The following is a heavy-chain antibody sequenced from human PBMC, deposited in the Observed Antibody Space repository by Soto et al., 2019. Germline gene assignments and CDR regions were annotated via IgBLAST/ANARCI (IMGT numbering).Heavy chain of an antibody. J-gene: IGHJ4*02. Sequence: EVQLLESGGGLVQPGGSLRLSCAASGFTFSSYGMSWVRQAPGKGLEWVSAISGSGGSKYYADSVKGRFTISRDNSKNPLYLKMNSLRDEDTVVYYCAKADRFNYYGSGSYYGYWGQGTLVTVSS. CDR3: AKADRFNYYGSGSYYGY. D-gene: IGHD3-10*01. CDR1: GFTFSSYG. CDR2: ISGSGGSK. V-gene: IGHV3-23*01.